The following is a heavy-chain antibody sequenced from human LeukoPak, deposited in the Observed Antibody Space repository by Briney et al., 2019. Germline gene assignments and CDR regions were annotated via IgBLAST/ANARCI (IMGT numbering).Heavy chain of an antibody. V-gene: IGHV3-21*01. CDR1: GFTFSTYS. D-gene: IGHD6-19*01. J-gene: IGHJ4*02. CDR2: ISSSSTYI. CDR3: ARVGASSGWYPNFDY. Sequence: GGSLRLSCAASGFTFSTYSMSWIRQAPGKGLEWVSSISSSSTYIYYADSVKGRFTISRDNAKNSLYLQMNSLRAEDTAVYYCARVGASSGWYPNFDYWGQGTLVTVSS.